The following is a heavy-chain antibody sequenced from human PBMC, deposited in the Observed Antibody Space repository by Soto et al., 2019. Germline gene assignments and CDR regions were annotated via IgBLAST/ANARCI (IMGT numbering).Heavy chain of an antibody. D-gene: IGHD3-22*01. CDR2: IHSSGSI. CDR3: ARDLDGLHDDTSGPFPRPG. CDR1: GVSISSGGYY. V-gene: IGHV4-30-4*01. J-gene: IGHJ1*01. Sequence: SETLSLTCTVSGVSISSGGYYWSWIRQAPGRGLEWIGYIHSSGSIYYNPSLKSRATMSIDTAGNQFSLKVSSVTVADTAVYYCARDLDGLHDDTSGPFPRPGWGQGTLVTVSS.